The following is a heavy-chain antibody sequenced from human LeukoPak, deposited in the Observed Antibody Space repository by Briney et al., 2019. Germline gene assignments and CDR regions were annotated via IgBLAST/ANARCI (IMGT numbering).Heavy chain of an antibody. CDR3: AREGPGTGKYFDY. CDR1: GYTFTSYF. V-gene: IGHV1-46*01. D-gene: IGHD6-13*01. J-gene: IGHJ4*02. Sequence: ASVKVSCKASGYTFTSYFMHWVRQAPGQGLEWMGIINPSGGSSSYAQKFWGRVTLTRDTSTSTVYMELTSLRSEDTAVYYCAREGPGTGKYFDYWGQGALVTVSS. CDR2: INPSGGSS.